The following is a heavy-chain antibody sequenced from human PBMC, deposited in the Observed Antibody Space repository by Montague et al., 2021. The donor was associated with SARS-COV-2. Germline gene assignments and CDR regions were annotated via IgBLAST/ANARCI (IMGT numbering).Heavy chain of an antibody. Sequence: SETLSLTCAVYDGSFSGYYWNWIRQPPGKGLERIGEINHSGRTTYSPSLRFRVSMSIDTSKNQFSLHLRSMTAADAAVYYCVRVNYGEVDYWGPGTLVTVSS. CDR3: VRVNYGEVDY. D-gene: IGHD4-17*01. CDR2: INHSGRT. J-gene: IGHJ4*02. CDR1: DGSFSGYY. V-gene: IGHV4-34*01.